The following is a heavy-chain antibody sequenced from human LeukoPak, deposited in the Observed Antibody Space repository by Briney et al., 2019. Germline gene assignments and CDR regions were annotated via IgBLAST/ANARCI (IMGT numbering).Heavy chain of an antibody. D-gene: IGHD6-19*01. J-gene: IGHJ5*02. V-gene: IGHV4-39*01. CDR1: GDSISSSSSY. CDR2: IYYSGST. CDR3: ARTTRVRGYSSGLVWFDP. Sequence: KPSETLSLTCTVSGDSISSSSSYWGWIRQPPGEGLEWIGSIYYSGSTYYNTSLKSRVTISVDTSKNQFSLKLSSVTAADTAVYYCARTTRVRGYSSGLVWFDPWGQGTLVTVSS.